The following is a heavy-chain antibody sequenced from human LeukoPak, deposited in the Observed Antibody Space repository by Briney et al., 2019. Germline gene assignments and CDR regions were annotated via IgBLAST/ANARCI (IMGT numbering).Heavy chain of an antibody. V-gene: IGHV3-48*01. CDR2: ISSNSRTI. Sequence: PGGSLRLSCVASGFTLSSYNMNWVRQAPGKGLEWISYISSNSRTIYYVDSVRGRFTISRDNAKNSLFLQMNNLRVEDTAVYYCTRGLSRELSGWHLDSWGQGTLVTVSS. CDR3: TRGLSRELSGWHLDS. CDR1: GFTLSSYN. D-gene: IGHD6-19*01. J-gene: IGHJ4*02.